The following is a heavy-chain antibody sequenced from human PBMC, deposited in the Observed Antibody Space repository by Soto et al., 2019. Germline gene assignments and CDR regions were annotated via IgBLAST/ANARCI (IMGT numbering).Heavy chain of an antibody. Sequence: QVQLQQWGAGLLKPSETLSLTCAVYGGSFSGYYWSWIRQPPGKGLEWIGEINHSGSTNYNPSLKSRVTISVDTSKNQFSLKLSSVTAADTAVYYCARLPDIVVVVAATLHGGDAFDIWGQGTMVTVSS. D-gene: IGHD2-15*01. V-gene: IGHV4-34*01. J-gene: IGHJ3*02. CDR1: GGSFSGYY. CDR3: ARLPDIVVVVAATLHGGDAFDI. CDR2: INHSGST.